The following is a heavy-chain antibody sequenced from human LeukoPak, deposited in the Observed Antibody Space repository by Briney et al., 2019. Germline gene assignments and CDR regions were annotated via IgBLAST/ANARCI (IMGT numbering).Heavy chain of an antibody. CDR2: ISGYNANT. V-gene: IGHV1-18*01. Sequence: ASVKVSCKASGYTFSTYGIAWVRQAPGLGLEWMGWISGYNANTSYAQKFQGRVTMTTDTTTTTAYMELRSLRSDDTAVYYCARDGYFDFWGQGTLVTVSS. CDR1: GYTFSTYG. J-gene: IGHJ4*02. CDR3: ARDGYFDF.